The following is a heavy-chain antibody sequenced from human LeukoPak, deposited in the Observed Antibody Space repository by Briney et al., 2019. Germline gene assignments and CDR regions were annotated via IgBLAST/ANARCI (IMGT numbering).Heavy chain of an antibody. J-gene: IGHJ3*02. CDR1: GGSISSYY. CDR2: IYYSGST. Sequence: SETLSLTCTVSGGSISSYYWSWIRQPPGKGLEWIGYIYYSGSTNYNPSLKSRVTTSVDTSKNQFSLKLSSVTAADTAVYYCARPYGDYGNAFDIWGQGTMVTVSS. CDR3: ARPYGDYGNAFDI. D-gene: IGHD4-17*01. V-gene: IGHV4-59*08.